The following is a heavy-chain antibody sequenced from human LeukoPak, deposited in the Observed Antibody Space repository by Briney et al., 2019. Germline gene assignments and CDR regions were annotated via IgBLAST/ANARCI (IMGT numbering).Heavy chain of an antibody. CDR3: ARQSNGYFDY. Sequence: PSETLSLTCTVSRGSISSNSYYWGWIRQPPGKGLECIGSIYYTGTTYYNPSLKSRVTMSVDTSKNQFSLKLSSVTAADTALYYCARQSNGYFDYWGQGTLVTVPS. V-gene: IGHV4-39*01. CDR1: RGSISSNSYY. CDR2: IYYTGTT. J-gene: IGHJ4*02. D-gene: IGHD2-15*01.